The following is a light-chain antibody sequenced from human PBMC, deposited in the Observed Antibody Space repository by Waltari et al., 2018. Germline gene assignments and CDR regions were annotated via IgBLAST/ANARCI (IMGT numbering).Light chain of an antibody. CDR1: RSVNTN. J-gene: IGKJ5*01. CDR2: GAS. CDR3: QQYNDWPHIT. Sequence: EILMTQSPGTLTLSPGDTVTPPCRASRSVNTNLAWYQQKPGQAPRLLIYGASNRATGTPARFSGSGSGTEFSLAISGLQSEDFAVYYCQQYNDWPHITFGQGTRLEIK. V-gene: IGKV3-15*01.